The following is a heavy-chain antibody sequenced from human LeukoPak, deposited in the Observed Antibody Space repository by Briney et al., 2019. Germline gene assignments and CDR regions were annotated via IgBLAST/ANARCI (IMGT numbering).Heavy chain of an antibody. Sequence: SETLSLTCTVSGGSISSSSYYWGWIRQPPGKGLEWIGSIYYSGTTYYNPSLKSRVTISADTSKKRFSLKLRSVTAADTAVYYCTRGSYDVLTGYSTLGEFWGQGTLVIVSS. V-gene: IGHV4-39*01. CDR1: GGSISSSSYY. CDR3: TRGSYDVLTGYSTLGEF. CDR2: IYYSGTT. J-gene: IGHJ1*01. D-gene: IGHD3-9*01.